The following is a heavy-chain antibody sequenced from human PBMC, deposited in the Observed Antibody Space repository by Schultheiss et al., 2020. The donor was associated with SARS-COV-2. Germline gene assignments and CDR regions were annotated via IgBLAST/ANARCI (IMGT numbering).Heavy chain of an antibody. CDR2: INHSGST. V-gene: IGHV4-34*01. J-gene: IGHJ4*02. Sequence: SETLSLTCTVSGGSISSYYWSWIRQPPGKGLEWIGEINHSGSTNYNPSLKSRFTISADTSKNQFSLKLISVTAADTAVYYCARGGSHIDYWGQGTQVTVSS. CDR1: GGSISSYY. D-gene: IGHD1-26*01. CDR3: ARGGSHIDY.